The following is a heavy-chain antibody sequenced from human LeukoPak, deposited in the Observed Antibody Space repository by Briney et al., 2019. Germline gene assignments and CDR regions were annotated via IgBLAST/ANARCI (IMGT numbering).Heavy chain of an antibody. Sequence: SETLSLTCTVSGGSVSSGTYYWSWIRQPPGKGLEWIGYIYYSGSTNYDPSLKSRVTISVDTSKNQFSLKLSSVTAADTAVYYCARDRVRGNSNPFFDYWGQGTLVTVSS. CDR2: IYYSGST. V-gene: IGHV4-61*01. CDR3: ARDRVRGNSNPFFDY. D-gene: IGHD4-11*01. CDR1: GGSVSSGTYY. J-gene: IGHJ4*02.